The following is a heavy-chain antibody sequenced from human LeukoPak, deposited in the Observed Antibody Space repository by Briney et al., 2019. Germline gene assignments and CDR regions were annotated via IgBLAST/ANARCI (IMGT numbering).Heavy chain of an antibody. CDR1: GFSFSSYS. V-gene: IGHV3-48*04. CDR2: ISNSSTTT. J-gene: IGHJ3*02. CDR3: ATQVYAPSTRSAFDI. D-gene: IGHD1-1*01. Sequence: PGGSLRLSCVASGFSFSSYSMNWIRQAPGKGLEWVSYISNSSTTTQYADSVKGRFTISRDNSKNSLYLQMNSLRAEDTAVYYCATQVYAPSTRSAFDIWGQGTMVTVSS.